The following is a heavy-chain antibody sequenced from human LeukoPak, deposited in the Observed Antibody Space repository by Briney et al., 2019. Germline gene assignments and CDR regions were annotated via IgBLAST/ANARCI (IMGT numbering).Heavy chain of an antibody. CDR2: IYYSGST. D-gene: IGHD3-22*01. V-gene: IGHV4-59*01. CDR3: ARGDDSGYYDYFDY. J-gene: IGHJ4*02. CDR1: GGSISSYY. Sequence: SETLSLTCTVSGGSISSYYWSWIRQPPGKGLEWIGYIYYSGSTNYNPSLKSRVTISVDTSKNQFSLKLSSVTAADTAVYYCARGDDSGYYDYFDYWGQGALVTVSS.